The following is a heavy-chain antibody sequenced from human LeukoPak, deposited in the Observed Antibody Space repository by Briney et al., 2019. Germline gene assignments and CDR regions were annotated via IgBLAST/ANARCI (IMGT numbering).Heavy chain of an antibody. Sequence: ASVKVSCKASGYTFTGYYMHWVRQAPGQGLEWMGWINSNTGNPTYAQGFTGRFVFSLDTSVSTAYLQISSLKAEDTAVYYCARDQGHYDSSGYYDQYYFDYWGQGTLVTVSS. J-gene: IGHJ4*02. D-gene: IGHD3-22*01. CDR1: GYTFTGYY. CDR2: INSNTGNP. V-gene: IGHV7-4-1*02. CDR3: ARDQGHYDSSGYYDQYYFDY.